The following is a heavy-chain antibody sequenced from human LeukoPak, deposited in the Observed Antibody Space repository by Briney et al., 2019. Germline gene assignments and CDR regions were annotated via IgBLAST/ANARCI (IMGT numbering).Heavy chain of an antibody. V-gene: IGHV6-1*01. CDR2: SYYRSKWYN. CDR1: GDSVSINSAA. J-gene: IGHJ4*02. CDR3: ARGGAYSSGWYVWFDY. D-gene: IGHD6-19*01. Sequence: SQSLSLTCAISGDSVSINSAAWNWIRQSPSRGLEWLGRSYYRSKWYNDYAVSVKSRITINPDTSKNQSSLKLNSVTPEDTAVYYCARGGAYSSGWYVWFDYWGQGTLVTVSS.